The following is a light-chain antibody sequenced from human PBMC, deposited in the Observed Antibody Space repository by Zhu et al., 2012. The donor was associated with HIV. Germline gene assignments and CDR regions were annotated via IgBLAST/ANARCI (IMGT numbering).Light chain of an antibody. J-gene: IGKJ5*01. V-gene: IGKV3-11*01. CDR3: QQRTNWPIT. Sequence: DIVLTQSPATLPLSPGKRATLSCRASQSVSSYLTWYQQRPGQAPRLLIYDASNRATGIPARFSGSGSGTDFTLTISSLEPEDFAVYYCQQRTNWPITFGQRTRLEIK. CDR1: QSVSSY. CDR2: DAS.